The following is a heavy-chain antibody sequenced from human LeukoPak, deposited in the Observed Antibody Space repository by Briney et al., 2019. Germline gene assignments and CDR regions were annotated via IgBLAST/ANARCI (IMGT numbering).Heavy chain of an antibody. D-gene: IGHD2-15*01. V-gene: IGHV4-39*02. Sequence: SETLSLTCTVSGGSISNYYWGWIRQPPGKGLEWIGSIYYTGSSYYNPSLKSRVTISVDTSKNQFSLKLRSVTAADTAVYYCARDCSGGSCFSGPFEYWGQGTLVTVSS. CDR3: ARDCSGGSCFSGPFEY. CDR1: GGSISNYY. CDR2: IYYTGSS. J-gene: IGHJ4*02.